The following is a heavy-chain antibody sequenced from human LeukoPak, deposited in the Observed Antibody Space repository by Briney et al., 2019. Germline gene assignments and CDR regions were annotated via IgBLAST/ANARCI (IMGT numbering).Heavy chain of an antibody. CDR2: IYYSGST. CDR3: ARVSGILMVREDHFDY. V-gene: IGHV4-39*01. J-gene: IGHJ4*02. D-gene: IGHD3-10*01. Sequence: PSETLSLTCTVSGGSISSSSYYWGWIRQPPGKGLEWIGSIYYSGSTYCNPSLKSRVTISVDTSKNQFSLKLSSVTAADTAVYYCARVSGILMVREDHFDYWGQGTLVTVSS. CDR1: GGSISSSSYY.